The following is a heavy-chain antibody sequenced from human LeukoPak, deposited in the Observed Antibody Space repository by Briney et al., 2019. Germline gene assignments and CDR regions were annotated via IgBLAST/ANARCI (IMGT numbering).Heavy chain of an antibody. CDR3: ARGGAARPDY. D-gene: IGHD6-6*01. V-gene: IGHV3-23*01. Sequence: GGSLRLSCAASGFTFRNHGMNWVRQAPGKGLEWVSGISPSGGGTYYADSVKGRFTISRDSSKSTLFLQMDSLRVEDTAVYYCARGGAARPDYWGRGTLVTVFS. CDR1: GFTFRNHG. J-gene: IGHJ4*02. CDR2: ISPSGGGT.